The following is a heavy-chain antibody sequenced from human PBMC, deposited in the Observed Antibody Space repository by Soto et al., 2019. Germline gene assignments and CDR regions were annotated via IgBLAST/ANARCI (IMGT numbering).Heavy chain of an antibody. CDR3: ASRSPALDY. Sequence: QVQLVESGGGVVQPGRSLRLSCAVSGFTISSYGMHWVRQAPGKGLEWVAVIWHDGSNKYYADSVKGRFTISRENSKNTLYLQMNSLRAEDTAVYYCASRSPALDYWGQGTLVTVSS. J-gene: IGHJ4*02. CDR1: GFTISSYG. V-gene: IGHV3-33*01. D-gene: IGHD2-2*01. CDR2: IWHDGSNK.